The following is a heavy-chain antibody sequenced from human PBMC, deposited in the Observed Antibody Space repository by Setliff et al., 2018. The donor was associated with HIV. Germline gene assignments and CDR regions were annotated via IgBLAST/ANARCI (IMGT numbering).Heavy chain of an antibody. CDR3: ARAPPYYYDSSGSSFRFDF. CDR1: GGSISFYY. CDR2: TFDNGNT. Sequence: PSETLSLTCSISGGSISFYYWNWLRQTPGKGLGWIAYTFDNGNTHYNPSLESRVTLSLDTSRNLFSLRLASVTAADTAVYYCARAPPYYYDSSGSSFRFDFWGQGTLVTVSS. J-gene: IGHJ4*02. V-gene: IGHV4-59*12. D-gene: IGHD3-22*01.